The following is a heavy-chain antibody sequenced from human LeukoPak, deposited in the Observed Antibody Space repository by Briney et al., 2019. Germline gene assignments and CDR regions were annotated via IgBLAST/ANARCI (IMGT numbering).Heavy chain of an antibody. CDR1: GYTFTSYG. CDR3: ARDMYNWNDFSFDY. CDR2: ISAYNGNT. Sequence: ASVKVSCKASGYTFTSYGIRWVRQAPGQGLEWMGWISAYNGNTNYAQKLQGRVTMTTDTSTSTAYMELRSLRSDDTAVYYCARDMYNWNDFSFDYWGQGTLVTVSS. V-gene: IGHV1-18*04. D-gene: IGHD1-1*01. J-gene: IGHJ4*02.